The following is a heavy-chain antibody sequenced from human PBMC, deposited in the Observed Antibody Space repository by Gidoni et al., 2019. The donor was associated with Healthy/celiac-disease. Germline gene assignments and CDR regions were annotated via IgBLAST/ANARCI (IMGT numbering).Heavy chain of an antibody. D-gene: IGHD6-13*01. V-gene: IGHV4-34*01. CDR1: GGPFSGYY. CDR2: INHSGST. J-gene: IGHJ4*02. CDR3: AAPKIAAAGPFDY. Sequence: QVQLQQWGAGLLKPSETLSLTCAVYGGPFSGYYWSWIRQPPGKGLEWIGEINHSGSTNYNPSLKSRVTISVDTSKNQFSLKLSSVTAADTAVYYCAAPKIAAAGPFDYWGQGTLVTVSS.